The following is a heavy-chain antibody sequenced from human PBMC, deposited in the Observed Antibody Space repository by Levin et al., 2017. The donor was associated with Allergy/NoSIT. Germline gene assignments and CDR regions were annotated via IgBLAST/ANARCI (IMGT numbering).Heavy chain of an antibody. Sequence: GGSLRLSCKGSGYSFTSYWIGWVRQMPGKGLEWMGIIYPGDSDTRYSPSFQGQVTISADKSISTAYLQWSSLKASDTAMYYCARHGNIAAAGNEYFQHWGQGTLVTVSS. J-gene: IGHJ1*01. V-gene: IGHV5-51*01. CDR1: GYSFTSYW. CDR3: ARHGNIAAAGNEYFQH. CDR2: IYPGDSDT. D-gene: IGHD6-13*01.